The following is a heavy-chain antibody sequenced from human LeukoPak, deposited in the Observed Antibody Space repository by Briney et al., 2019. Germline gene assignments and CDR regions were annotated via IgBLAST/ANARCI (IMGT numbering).Heavy chain of an antibody. CDR1: GDSIRITNW. V-gene: IGHV4/OR15-8*02. Sequence: PSETLSLTCAVSGDSIRITNWWSWVRQAPGKGLEWIGEISDTGITKYNPSLKSRVTILIDKSKNQLSLMLSSVIAADTAVYYCVRHGGRSFDPCGQGILVTVSS. CDR3: VRHGGRSFDP. J-gene: IGHJ5*02. CDR2: ISDTGIT.